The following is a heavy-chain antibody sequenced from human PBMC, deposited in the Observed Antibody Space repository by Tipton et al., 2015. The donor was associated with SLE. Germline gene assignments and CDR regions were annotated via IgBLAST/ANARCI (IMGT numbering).Heavy chain of an antibody. CDR2: IYHSGST. D-gene: IGHD6-19*01. CDR3: ARIFSSGWSRDYYYYYMDV. J-gene: IGHJ6*03. V-gene: IGHV4-38-2*01. Sequence: TLSLTCAVSGYSISSGYYWGWIRQPPGKGLEWIGSIYHSGSTYYNPSLKSRVTISVDKSKNQFSLKLSSVTAADTAVYYCARIFSSGWSRDYYYYYMDVWGKGTTVTVSS. CDR1: GYSISSGYY.